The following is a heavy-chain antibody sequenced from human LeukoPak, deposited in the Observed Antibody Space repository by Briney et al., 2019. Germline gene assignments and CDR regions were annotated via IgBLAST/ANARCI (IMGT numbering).Heavy chain of an antibody. CDR2: IWYDGSNK. D-gene: IGHD3-3*01. Sequence: GSLRLSCAASGFTFSSYGMHWVRQAPGKGLEWVAVIWYDGSNKYYADSVKGRFTISRDNSKNTLYLQMNSLRAEDTAVYYCARDWRIRQTNWFDPWGQGTLVTVSS. J-gene: IGHJ5*02. V-gene: IGHV3-33*01. CDR3: ARDWRIRQTNWFDP. CDR1: GFTFSSYG.